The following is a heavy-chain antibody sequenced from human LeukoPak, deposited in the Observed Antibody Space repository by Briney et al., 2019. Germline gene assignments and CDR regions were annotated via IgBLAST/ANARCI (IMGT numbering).Heavy chain of an antibody. Sequence: SETLSLTCTVSGGSISSSSYYWGWVRQPPGKGPEWIGSIFYSGSTYYNPSLKSRVTISVDTSKNHFSLKLSSVTAADTAVYYCAGAPNGHKGLTHWGQGTLVTVSS. CDR1: GGSISSSSYY. V-gene: IGHV4-39*02. J-gene: IGHJ4*02. CDR3: AGAPNGHKGLTH. CDR2: IFYSGST. D-gene: IGHD3/OR15-3a*01.